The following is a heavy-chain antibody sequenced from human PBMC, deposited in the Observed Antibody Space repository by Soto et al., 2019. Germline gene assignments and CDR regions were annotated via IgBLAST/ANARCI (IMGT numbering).Heavy chain of an antibody. CDR3: ARDPASGYAVFGFGDY. CDR2: IWYDGSNK. D-gene: IGHD5-12*01. CDR1: GFTFSSYG. Sequence: GGSLRLSCAASGFTFSSYGMHWVRQAPGKGLEWVAVIWYDGSNKYYADSVKGRFTISRDNSKNTLYLQMNSLRAEDTAVYYCARDPASGYAVFGFGDYWGQGTLVTVSS. J-gene: IGHJ4*02. V-gene: IGHV3-33*01.